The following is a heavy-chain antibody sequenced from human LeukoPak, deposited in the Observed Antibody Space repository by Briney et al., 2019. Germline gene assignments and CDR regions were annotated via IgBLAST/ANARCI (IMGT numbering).Heavy chain of an antibody. V-gene: IGHV3-23*01. CDR1: GFTFSSYA. D-gene: IGHD3-22*01. J-gene: IGHJ4*02. Sequence: GGSLRLSCAASGFTFSSYAMSWVRQAPGKGLEWLSGISDSGGVTNYADSVKGRFTISRDNSKSTVYLEMNSLRAEDTAVYYCVKAVVSTGGHFDYWGQGTLVTVSS. CDR3: VKAVVSTGGHFDY. CDR2: ISDSGGVT.